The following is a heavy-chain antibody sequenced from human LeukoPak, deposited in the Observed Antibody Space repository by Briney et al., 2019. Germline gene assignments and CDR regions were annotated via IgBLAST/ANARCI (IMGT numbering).Heavy chain of an antibody. D-gene: IGHD6-19*01. V-gene: IGHV3-30*18. CDR1: GFTFSSYG. J-gene: IGHJ4*02. Sequence: HPGGSLRLSCAASGFTFSSYGMHWVRQAPGKGLEWVAVISYDGSNKYYADSVKGRFTISRDNSKNTLYLQMNSLRAEDTAVYYCAKDRLSAVAGSDYFDYWGQGTLVTVSP. CDR3: AKDRLSAVAGSDYFDY. CDR2: ISYDGSNK.